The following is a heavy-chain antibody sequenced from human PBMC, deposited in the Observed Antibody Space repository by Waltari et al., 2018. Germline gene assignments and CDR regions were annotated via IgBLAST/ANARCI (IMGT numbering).Heavy chain of an antibody. V-gene: IGHV1-69-2*01. Sequence: EVQLVQSGAEVKKPGATVKISCKASGYTFTDYYMHWVQQAPGKGLEWMGLVDPEDCETIYAETFQGRVPRTADTSTDTVYMVLSSLRSEDTAVYYCAFSRRSPDAVDIWGQGTMVTGSS. D-gene: IGHD1-26*01. J-gene: IGHJ3*02. CDR2: VDPEDCET. CDR1: GYTFTDYY. CDR3: AFSRRSPDAVDI.